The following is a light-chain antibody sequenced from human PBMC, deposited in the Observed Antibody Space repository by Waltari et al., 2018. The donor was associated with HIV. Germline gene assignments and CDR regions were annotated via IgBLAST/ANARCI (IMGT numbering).Light chain of an antibody. CDR3: CSYAGSYTFV. CDR1: SRDVGGYNP. V-gene: IGLV2-11*01. CDR2: DVT. Sequence: QSALTQPRSVSGSPGQSVAIPCTGTSRDVGGYNPVSCDQHNHGKAPTLMIYDVTKRPSGVPDRSSGSKSGNTASLTISGLQAEDEADYYCCSYAGSYTFVFGGGTKLTVL. J-gene: IGLJ3*02.